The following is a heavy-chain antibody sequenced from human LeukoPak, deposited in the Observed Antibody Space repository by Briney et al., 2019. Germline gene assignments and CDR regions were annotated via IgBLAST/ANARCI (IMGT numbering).Heavy chain of an antibody. Sequence: PGGSLRLSCAASGFTFSSYAMSWVLQAPGKGLEWVSAISGSGGSTYYADSVKGRFTISRDNAKNSLYLQMNSLRAEDTAVYYCARYGGLNDYGDYWGQGTLVTVSS. V-gene: IGHV3-23*01. D-gene: IGHD3-16*01. CDR1: GFTFSSYA. CDR2: ISGSGGST. CDR3: ARYGGLNDYGDY. J-gene: IGHJ4*02.